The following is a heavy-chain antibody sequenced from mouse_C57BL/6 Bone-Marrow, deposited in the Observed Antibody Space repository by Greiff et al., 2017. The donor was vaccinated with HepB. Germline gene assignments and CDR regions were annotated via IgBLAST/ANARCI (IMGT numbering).Heavy chain of an antibody. J-gene: IGHJ2*01. Sequence: QVHVKQSGAELVKPGASVKLSCKASGYTFTSYWMHWVKQRPGRGLEWIGRIDPNSGGTKYNEKFKSKATLTVDKPSSTAYMQLSSLTSEDSAVYYCARGSLSDYDYFDYWGQGTTLTVSS. V-gene: IGHV1-72*01. D-gene: IGHD2-4*01. CDR1: GYTFTSYW. CDR2: IDPNSGGT. CDR3: ARGSLSDYDYFDY.